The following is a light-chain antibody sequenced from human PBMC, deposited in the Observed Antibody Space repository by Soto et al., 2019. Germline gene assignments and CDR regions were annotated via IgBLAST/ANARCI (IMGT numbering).Light chain of an antibody. CDR3: QQYNNWPLT. CDR1: QSVTSD. V-gene: IGKV3D-15*01. CDR2: GAS. Sequence: EIVLTQSPDILSLSPGYRSTLSCRASQSVTSDFLAWYQQKPGQAPRLLIYGASTRATGIPARFSGSGSGTEFTLTISSLQSEDFAVYYCQQYNNWPLTFGGGTTVDIK. J-gene: IGKJ4*01.